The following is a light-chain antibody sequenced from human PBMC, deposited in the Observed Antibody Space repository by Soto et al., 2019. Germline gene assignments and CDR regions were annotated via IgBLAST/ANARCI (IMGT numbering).Light chain of an antibody. Sequence: QSVLTQPPSASGTPGQRVTISCSGSTSNIGSKTVSWYQHLPGTAPKLLMYSNNQRPSGVPDRFSGSKSGTSASLAISGLQSEDEADYYCAAWDDSLNGPVFGGGTKLTVL. CDR3: AAWDDSLNGPV. V-gene: IGLV1-44*01. CDR2: SNN. J-gene: IGLJ2*01. CDR1: TSNIGSKT.